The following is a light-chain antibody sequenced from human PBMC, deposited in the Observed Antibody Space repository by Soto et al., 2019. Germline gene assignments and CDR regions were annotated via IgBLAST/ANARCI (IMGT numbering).Light chain of an antibody. V-gene: IGLV4-69*01. CDR3: HTWDTGIQV. J-gene: IGLJ2*01. CDR2: LNSDGSH. CDR1: SGHSSYT. Sequence: QPVLTQSPPASASLGASVKLTCTLSSGHSSYTIAWHQQQPEKGPRYLMKLNSDGSHNKGDGIPDRFSGSSSGAERYLTISSLQSEDEAVYYCHTWDTGIQVFGGGTKLTV.